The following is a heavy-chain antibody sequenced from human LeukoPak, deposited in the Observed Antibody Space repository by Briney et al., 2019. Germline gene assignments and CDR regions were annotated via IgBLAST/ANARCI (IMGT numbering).Heavy chain of an antibody. CDR1: GFTFSSYG. J-gene: IGHJ3*02. V-gene: IGHV3-30*03. CDR2: MSNDGSNK. Sequence: GGSLRLSCAASGFTFSSYGMHWVRQAPGKGLEWVAVMSNDGSNKYYADSVKGRFTVSRDNSKNTLYLQMDSLRAEDTAVYYCARDPSGTYYPRVSGALDIWGQGIMVTVSS. CDR3: ARDPSGTYYPRVSGALDI. D-gene: IGHD1-26*01.